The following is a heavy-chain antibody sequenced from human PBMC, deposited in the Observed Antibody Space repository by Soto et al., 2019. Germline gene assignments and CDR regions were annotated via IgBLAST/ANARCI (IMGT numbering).Heavy chain of an antibody. CDR1: GYTFIGYY. V-gene: IGHV1-2*04. J-gene: IGHJ6*02. D-gene: IGHD3-10*01. CDR3: ARVGGGRAGLGYYGKDV. Sequence: ASVKVSCKASGYTFIGYYIHWVRQAPGQGLEWMGWINPNSGGTNYAQRFQGWVTMTRDRSISTAYMELSRLKSDDTAVYYCARVGGGRAGLGYYGKDVWSQGNTVTVSS. CDR2: INPNSGGT.